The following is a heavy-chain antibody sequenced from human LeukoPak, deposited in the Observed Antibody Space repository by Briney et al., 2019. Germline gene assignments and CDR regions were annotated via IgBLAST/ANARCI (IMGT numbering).Heavy chain of an antibody. J-gene: IGHJ4*02. V-gene: IGHV4-34*01. CDR3: ARKRYSSGWYLHFDY. CDR1: GFTFSSYS. D-gene: IGHD6-19*01. Sequence: PGGSLRLSCAASGFTFSSYSMNWVRQAPGKGLEWIGEINHSGSTNYNPSLKSRVTISVDTSKNQFSLKLSSVTAADTAVYYCARKRYSSGWYLHFDYWGQGTLVTVSS. CDR2: INHSGST.